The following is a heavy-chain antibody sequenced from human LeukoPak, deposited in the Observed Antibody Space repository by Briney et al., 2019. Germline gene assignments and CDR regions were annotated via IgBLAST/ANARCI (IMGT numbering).Heavy chain of an antibody. V-gene: IGHV3-30*02. J-gene: IGHJ4*02. CDR2: IRYDGSTK. D-gene: IGHD2-15*01. CDR3: AKSTTGRINRGYFDY. Sequence: GGSLRLSCAASGFTFSSYVMHWVRQAPGKGLEWVAFIRYDGSTKYYADSVKGRFTISRDNSKNTLYLQMNSLRAEDTAVYYCAKSTTGRINRGYFDYWGQGTLVTVSS. CDR1: GFTFSSYV.